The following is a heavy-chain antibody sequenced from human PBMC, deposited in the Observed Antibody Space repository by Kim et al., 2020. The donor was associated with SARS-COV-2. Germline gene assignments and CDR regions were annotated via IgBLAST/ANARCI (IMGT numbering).Heavy chain of an antibody. CDR2: ISYDGSNK. CDR3: AKDSGRYNWNYAFDAFDI. V-gene: IGHV3-30*18. Sequence: GGSLRLSCAASGFTFSSYGMHWVRQAPGKGLEWVAVISYDGSNKYYADSVKGRFTISRDNSKNTLYLQMNSLRAEDTAVYYCAKDSGRYNWNYAFDAFDIWGQGTMVTVSS. CDR1: GFTFSSYG. J-gene: IGHJ3*02. D-gene: IGHD1-7*01.